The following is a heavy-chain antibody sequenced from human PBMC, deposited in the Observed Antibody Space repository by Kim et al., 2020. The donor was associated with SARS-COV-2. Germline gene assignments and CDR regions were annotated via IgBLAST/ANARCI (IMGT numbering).Heavy chain of an antibody. CDR2: ISYDGSNK. J-gene: IGHJ6*02. D-gene: IGHD6-13*01. CDR1: GFTFSSYG. CDR3: AKDRDSSSWYSHYYYDMDV. Sequence: GGSLRLSCAASGFTFSSYGMHWVRQAPGKGLEWVAVISYDGSNKYYVDSVKGRFTISRDNSKNTLYLQMNSLRAEDTAVYYCAKDRDSSSWYSHYYYDMDVWGQGTTVTVSS. V-gene: IGHV3-30*18.